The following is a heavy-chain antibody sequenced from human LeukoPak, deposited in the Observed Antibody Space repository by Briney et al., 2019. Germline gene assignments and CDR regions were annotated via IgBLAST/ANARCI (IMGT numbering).Heavy chain of an antibody. CDR2: ISYDGSNK. D-gene: IGHD4-17*01. J-gene: IGHJ4*02. Sequence: GGSLRLSCAASGFTFSSYAMHWVRQAPGKGLEWVALISYDGSNKYYADSVKGRFTISRDNSKNTLYLQMNSLRAEDTAVYYCARGEYGDYAGIDYWGQGTLVTVSS. CDR1: GFTFSSYA. V-gene: IGHV3-30*03. CDR3: ARGEYGDYAGIDY.